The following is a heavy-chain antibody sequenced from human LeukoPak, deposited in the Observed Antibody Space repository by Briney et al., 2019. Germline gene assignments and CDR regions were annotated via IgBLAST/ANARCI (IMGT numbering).Heavy chain of an antibody. CDR3: AKVVKGSERLTMVRGVIIKTAGLYYMDV. D-gene: IGHD3-10*01. J-gene: IGHJ6*03. Sequence: GGSLRLSCAASGFTLSSYAMSWVRQAPGKGLDWVSSISASGGSTNYADSVKGRFTISRDNSKNTVYLQMNSLRAEDTAVYYCAKVVKGSERLTMVRGVIIKTAGLYYMDVWGKGTTVTVSS. CDR2: ISASGGST. V-gene: IGHV3-23*01. CDR1: GFTLSSYA.